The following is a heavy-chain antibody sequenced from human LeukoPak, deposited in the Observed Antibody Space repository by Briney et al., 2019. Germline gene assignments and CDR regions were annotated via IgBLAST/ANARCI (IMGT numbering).Heavy chain of an antibody. CDR2: IYYSGST. Sequence: SETLPLTCTVSGGSISSSSYYWGWIRQPPGKGLEWIGSIYYSGSTYYNPSLKSRVTISVDTSKNQFSLKLSSVTAADTAVYYCARHGYSSSSWGQGTLVTVSS. J-gene: IGHJ5*02. D-gene: IGHD6-13*01. V-gene: IGHV4-39*01. CDR3: ARHGYSSSS. CDR1: GGSISSSSYY.